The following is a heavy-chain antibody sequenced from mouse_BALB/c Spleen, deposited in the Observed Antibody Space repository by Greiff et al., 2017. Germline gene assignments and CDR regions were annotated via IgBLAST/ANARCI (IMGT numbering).Heavy chain of an antibody. CDR2: ISSGSSTI. Sequence: DVHLVESGGGLVQPGGSRKLSCAASGFTFSSFGMHWVRQAPEKGLEWVAYISSGSSTIYYADTVKGRFTISRDNPKNTLFLQMTSLRSEDTAMYYCARGRYYYGSSYLDYWGQGTTLTVSS. CDR1: GFTFSSFG. D-gene: IGHD1-1*01. V-gene: IGHV5-17*02. J-gene: IGHJ2*01. CDR3: ARGRYYYGSSYLDY.